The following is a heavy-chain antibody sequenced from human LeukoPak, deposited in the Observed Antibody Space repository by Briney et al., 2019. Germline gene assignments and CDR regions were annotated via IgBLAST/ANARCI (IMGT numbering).Heavy chain of an antibody. CDR2: ISGSGSYT. Sequence: PGGSLRLSCAASGFTFSDYYMTWIRQAPGKGLEWLSYISGSGSYTNYADSMKGRFTIARDNSKNSLYLQMNSLRTEDTALYYCAKGRQWLVDYWGQGTLVTVSS. J-gene: IGHJ4*02. CDR3: AKGRQWLVDY. D-gene: IGHD6-19*01. V-gene: IGHV3-11*05. CDR1: GFTFSDYY.